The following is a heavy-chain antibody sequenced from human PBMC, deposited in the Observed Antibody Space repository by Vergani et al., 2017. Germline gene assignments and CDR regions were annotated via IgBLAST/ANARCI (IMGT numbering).Heavy chain of an antibody. CDR3: ARKPGYYYGSGSYTYFDY. Sequence: QVQLQQWGAGLLKPSETLSLTCAVYGGSFRGYYWSWIRPPPGKGLEWIGEINHSGSTNYNPSLKSRVTISVDTSKNQFSLKLVSVTAADTAVYYCARKPGYYYGSGSYTYFDYWGQGTLVTVSS. D-gene: IGHD3-10*01. CDR2: INHSGST. J-gene: IGHJ4*02. CDR1: GGSFRGYY. V-gene: IGHV4-34*01.